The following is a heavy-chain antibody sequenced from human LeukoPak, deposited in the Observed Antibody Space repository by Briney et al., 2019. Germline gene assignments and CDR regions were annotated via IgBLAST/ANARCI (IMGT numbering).Heavy chain of an antibody. J-gene: IGHJ4*02. CDR1: GFTFSSYA. V-gene: IGHV3-64*01. CDR2: ISSNGGST. D-gene: IGHD2-2*01. CDR3: AREEAYRSSTSCQSGAFDY. Sequence: PGGSLRLSCAASGFTFSSYAMHWVRQAPGKGLEYVSAISSNGGSTYYANSVKGRFTISRDNSKNTLYLQMGSLRAEDMAVYYCAREEAYRSSTSCQSGAFDYWGQGTLVTVSS.